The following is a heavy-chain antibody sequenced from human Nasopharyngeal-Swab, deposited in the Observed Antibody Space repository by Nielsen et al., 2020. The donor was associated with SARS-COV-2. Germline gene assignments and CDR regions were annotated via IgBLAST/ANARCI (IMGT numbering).Heavy chain of an antibody. Sequence: SETLSLTCTVSGGSISSSSYYWGWIRQPPGKGLEWIGSIYYSGSTYYNPSLKSRVTISVDTSKNQFSLKLSSVTAADTAVYYCASYYDSSGYQTFYYYYMGVWGKGTTVTVSS. CDR3: ASYYDSSGYQTFYYYYMGV. J-gene: IGHJ6*03. CDR1: GGSISSSSYY. CDR2: IYYSGST. D-gene: IGHD3-22*01. V-gene: IGHV4-39*01.